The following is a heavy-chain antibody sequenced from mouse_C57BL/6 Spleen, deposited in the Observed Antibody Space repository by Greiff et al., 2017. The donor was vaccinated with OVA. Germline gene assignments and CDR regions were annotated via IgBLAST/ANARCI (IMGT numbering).Heavy chain of an antibody. Sequence: VQLQQSGAELVRPGASVKLSCTASGFNIKDYYMHWVKQRPEQGLEWIGRIDPEDGDTEYAPKFQGKATMTADTSSNTAYLQLSSLTSEDTAGYYCTPYYYGSSYGYFDVWGTATTVTVSS. CDR3: TPYYYGSSYGYFDV. CDR2: IDPEDGDT. CDR1: GFNIKDYY. J-gene: IGHJ1*03. D-gene: IGHD1-1*01. V-gene: IGHV14-1*01.